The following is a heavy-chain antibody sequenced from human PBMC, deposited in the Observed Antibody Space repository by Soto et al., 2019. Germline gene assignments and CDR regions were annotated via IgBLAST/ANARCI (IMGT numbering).Heavy chain of an antibody. Sequence: ASVKVSCKASGYSFSTFAIHWVRQALGQRLEWMGWINAGNGDTKYSEKFQGRVTITGRTSASTAYMDLRSLRSDDTAVYYCAREGSITIFGVRLRKDTYDAFDIWGQGTMVTVSS. CDR2: INAGNGDT. D-gene: IGHD3-3*01. CDR3: AREGSITIFGVRLRKDTYDAFDI. J-gene: IGHJ3*02. CDR1: GYSFSTFA. V-gene: IGHV1-3*01.